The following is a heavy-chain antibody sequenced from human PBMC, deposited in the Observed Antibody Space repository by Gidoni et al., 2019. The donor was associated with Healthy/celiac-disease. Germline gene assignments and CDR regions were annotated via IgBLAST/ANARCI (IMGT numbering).Heavy chain of an antibody. J-gene: IGHJ6*02. CDR3: AKGLRYCSSTSCYNYYYGMDV. CDR1: GFTFDDSA. D-gene: IGHD2-2*02. V-gene: IGHV3-9*01. CDR2: ISWNSGSI. Sequence: EVQLVESGGGLVQPGRSLRLSCAASGFTFDDSAMHWVRQAPGKGLEWVSGISWNSGSIGYADSVKGRFTISRDNAKNSLYLQMNSLRAEDTALYYCAKGLRYCSSTSCYNYYYGMDVWGQGTTVTVSS.